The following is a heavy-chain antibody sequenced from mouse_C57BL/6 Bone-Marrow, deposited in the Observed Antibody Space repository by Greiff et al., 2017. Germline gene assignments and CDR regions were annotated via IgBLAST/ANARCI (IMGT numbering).Heavy chain of an antibody. CDR2: IDPSDSYT. Sequence: QVQLKQPGAELVKPGASVKLSCKASGYTFSSYWMQWVKQRPGQGLEWIGEIDPSDSYTNYNQKFKGKATLTVDTSSSTAYMQLSSLTSEDSAVYYCARSGATRAWFAYWGQGTLVTVSA. J-gene: IGHJ3*01. D-gene: IGHD6-1*01. CDR3: ARSGATRAWFAY. V-gene: IGHV1-50*01. CDR1: GYTFSSYW.